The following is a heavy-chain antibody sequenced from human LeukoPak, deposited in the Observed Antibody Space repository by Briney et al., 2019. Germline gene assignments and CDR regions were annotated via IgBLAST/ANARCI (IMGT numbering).Heavy chain of an antibody. J-gene: IGHJ4*02. CDR2: IYYSGNT. Sequence: PSQTLSLTCTVSGGSIRSGGYYWSWIRQHPGKGLEWIGYIYYSGNTYYNPSLKSRVTISVDTSKNQFSLKLSSVTAADTAVYYCARDLSTGYFDYWGQGTLVTVSS. CDR3: ARDLSTGYFDY. CDR1: GGSIRSGGYY. V-gene: IGHV4-31*03.